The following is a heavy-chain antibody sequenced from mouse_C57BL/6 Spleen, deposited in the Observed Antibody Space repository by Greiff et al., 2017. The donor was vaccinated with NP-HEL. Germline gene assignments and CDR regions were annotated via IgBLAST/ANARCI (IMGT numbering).Heavy chain of an antibody. Sequence: VQLKQSGPGMVKPSQSLSLTCTVTGYSITSGYDWHWIRHFPGNKLEWMGYISYSGSTNYNPSLKSRISITHDTSKNHFFLKLNSVTTEDTATYYCARGGSYGNYYFDYWGQGTTLTVSS. CDR2: ISYSGST. CDR3: ARGGSYGNYYFDY. CDR1: GYSITSGYD. J-gene: IGHJ2*01. D-gene: IGHD2-1*01. V-gene: IGHV3-1*01.